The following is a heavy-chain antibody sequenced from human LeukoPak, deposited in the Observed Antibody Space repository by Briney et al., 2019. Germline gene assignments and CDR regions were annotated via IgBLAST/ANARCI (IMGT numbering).Heavy chain of an antibody. CDR1: GFTFSSSA. Sequence: PGGSLRLSCAASGFTFSSSAMSWVRQAPGKGLEWVSAISNNGGYTYYADSVQGRFTISRDNSKNTLYLQMNSLRAEDTAVYYCAKDRGITSERYYFDYWGQGTLVTVSS. D-gene: IGHD3-3*01. CDR2: ISNNGGYT. V-gene: IGHV3-23*01. J-gene: IGHJ4*02. CDR3: AKDRGITSERYYFDY.